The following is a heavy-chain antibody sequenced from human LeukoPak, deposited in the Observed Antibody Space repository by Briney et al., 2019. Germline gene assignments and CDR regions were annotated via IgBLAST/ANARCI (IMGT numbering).Heavy chain of an antibody. CDR1: GGSFSGYY. J-gene: IGHJ4*02. D-gene: IGHD3-9*01. V-gene: IGHV4-34*01. Sequence: SETLSLTCAVYGGSFSGYYWSWIRQPPGKGLEWIGEINHSGSANYNPSLKSRVTVSLDTSKNQLSLRLSSVTAADTAVYYCARGNILTGYCFDFWGQGALVTVSS. CDR3: ARGNILTGYCFDF. CDR2: INHSGSA.